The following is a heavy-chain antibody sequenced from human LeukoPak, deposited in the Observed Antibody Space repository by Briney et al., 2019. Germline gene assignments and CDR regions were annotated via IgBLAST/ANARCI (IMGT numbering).Heavy chain of an antibody. Sequence: GGSLRLSCAASGFIFNNYAMSWVRQAPGKGLEWVSSISGTGATTYYADSVKGRFAISRDNSKNTLYLQMSSLRAEDTAVYYCAKDQGFGDLDDYRGQGTLVTVSS. CDR3: AKDQGFGDLDDY. CDR1: GFIFNNYA. CDR2: ISGTGATT. J-gene: IGHJ4*02. D-gene: IGHD3-10*01. V-gene: IGHV3-23*01.